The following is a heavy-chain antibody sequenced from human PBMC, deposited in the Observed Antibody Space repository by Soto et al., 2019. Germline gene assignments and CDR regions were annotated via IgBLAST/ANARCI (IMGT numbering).Heavy chain of an antibody. V-gene: IGHV1-69*02. CDR3: ARGATPYSGYDDYFDY. Sequence: GASVKVSCKASGGTFSSYTISWVRQAPGQGLEWMGRIIPILGIANYAQKFQGRVTITADKSTSTAYMELSSLRSEDTAVYYCARGATPYSGYDDYFDYWGQGTLVTVSS. CDR2: IIPILGIA. J-gene: IGHJ4*02. D-gene: IGHD5-12*01. CDR1: GGTFSSYT.